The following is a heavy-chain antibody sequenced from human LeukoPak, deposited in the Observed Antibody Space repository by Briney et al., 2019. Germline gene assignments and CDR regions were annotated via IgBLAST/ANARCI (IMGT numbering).Heavy chain of an antibody. CDR1: GGSISSYY. V-gene: IGHV4-59*01. D-gene: IGHD3-9*01. CDR2: IYYSGST. CDR3: ARVGLEYDILTGYLYYFDY. J-gene: IGHJ4*02. Sequence: SETLSLTCSVSGGSISSYYWSWIRQPPGKGLEWIGYIYYSGSTNYNPSLKSRVTISVDTSKNQFSLKLSSVTAADTAVYYCARVGLEYDILTGYLYYFDYWGQGTLVTVSS.